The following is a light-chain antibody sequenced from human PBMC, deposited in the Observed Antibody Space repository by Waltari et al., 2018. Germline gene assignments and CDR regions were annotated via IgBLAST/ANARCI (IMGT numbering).Light chain of an antibody. V-gene: IGLV3-21*02. J-gene: IGLJ1*01. Sequence: SYVLTQPPSVSVAPGPTARLTCGGYNIGSKSVPWYEQKPGQAPVLVVYDDSDRPSGIPERFSGSKSGNTASLTVSGLQAEDEADYYCSSYAGGNNSPLVFGTGTKVTVL. CDR3: SSYAGGNNSPLV. CDR2: DDS. CDR1: NIGSKS.